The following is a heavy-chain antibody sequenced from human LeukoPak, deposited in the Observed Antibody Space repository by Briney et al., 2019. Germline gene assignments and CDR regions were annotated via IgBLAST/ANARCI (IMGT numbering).Heavy chain of an antibody. CDR2: MNPNSGNT. Sequence: ASVKVSCKASGYTFTSYDINWVRQATGQGLEWMGWMNPNSGNTGYAQKFQGRVTITADKSTSTAYMELSSLRSEDTAVYYCASEVGYSSSWYKIRCYYFDYWGQGTLVTVSS. J-gene: IGHJ4*02. V-gene: IGHV1-8*03. CDR1: GYTFTSYD. D-gene: IGHD6-13*01. CDR3: ASEVGYSSSWYKIRCYYFDY.